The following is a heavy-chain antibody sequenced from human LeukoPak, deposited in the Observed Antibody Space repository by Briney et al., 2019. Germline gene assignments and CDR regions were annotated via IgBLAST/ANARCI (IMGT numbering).Heavy chain of an antibody. J-gene: IGHJ3*02. Sequence: ASVKVSCKASGYTFTGYYMRWVRQAPGQGLEWMGWINPNSGGTNYAQKFQGRVTMTRDTSISTAYMELSRLRSDDTAVYYCARGIVGATRAFDIWGQGTMATVSS. CDR1: GYTFTGYY. D-gene: IGHD1-26*01. CDR3: ARGIVGATRAFDI. CDR2: INPNSGGT. V-gene: IGHV1-2*02.